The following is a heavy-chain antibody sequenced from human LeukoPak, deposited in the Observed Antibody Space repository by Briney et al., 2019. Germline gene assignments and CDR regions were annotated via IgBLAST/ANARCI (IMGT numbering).Heavy chain of an antibody. CDR3: SRVLMVRGVNFDY. V-gene: IGHV3-11*05. CDR1: GFTFSDYY. D-gene: IGHD3-10*01. J-gene: IGHJ4*02. CDR2: ISCSSSYT. Sequence: GGTLRLSCASSGFTFSDYYMSWIRQAPCKGLEWVSYISCSSSYTNYADSVKDRFIIYIDNDKNSLYLHMNSLSAEDRAVYFFSRVLMVRGVNFDYWGQGTLVTVSS.